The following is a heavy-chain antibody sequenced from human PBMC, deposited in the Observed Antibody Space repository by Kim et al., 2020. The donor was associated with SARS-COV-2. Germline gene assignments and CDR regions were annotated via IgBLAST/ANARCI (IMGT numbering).Heavy chain of an antibody. Sequence: GGSLRLSCAASGFTFSSYGMHWVRQAPGKGLEWVAVISYDGSNKYYADSVKGRFTISRDNSKNTLYLQMNSLRAEDTAVYYCAKVLVAGTSLDYWGQGTLVTVYS. CDR2: ISYDGSNK. D-gene: IGHD6-19*01. J-gene: IGHJ4*02. CDR1: GFTFSSYG. V-gene: IGHV3-30*18. CDR3: AKVLVAGTSLDY.